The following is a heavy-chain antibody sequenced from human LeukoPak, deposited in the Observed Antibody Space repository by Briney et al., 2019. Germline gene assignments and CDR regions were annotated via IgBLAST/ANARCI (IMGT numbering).Heavy chain of an antibody. Sequence: GGSLRLSCAASGFTFSSYAMHWVRQAPGKGLEWVALISYDGSNKYYADSVKGRFTISRDKSKNTLYLQMNSLRAEDTAVYYCARTYGSGSLDYGGQGTLVTVSS. CDR2: ISYDGSNK. D-gene: IGHD2-15*01. CDR1: GFTFSSYA. CDR3: ARTYGSGSLDY. J-gene: IGHJ4*02. V-gene: IGHV3-30*04.